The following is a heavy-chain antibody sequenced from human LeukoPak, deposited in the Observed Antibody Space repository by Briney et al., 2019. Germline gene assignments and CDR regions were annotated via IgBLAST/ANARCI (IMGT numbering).Heavy chain of an antibody. CDR1: GYTFTSYY. J-gene: IGHJ3*02. D-gene: IGHD3-22*01. Sequence: GASVKASCKASGYTFTSYYMHWVRQAPGQGLEWMGIINPSGGSTSYAQKFQGRVTMTRDTSTSTVYMELSSLRSEDTAVYYCARDLGPSQYYYDSSGYYAFDIWGQGTMVTVSS. CDR2: INPSGGST. CDR3: ARDLGPSQYYYDSSGYYAFDI. V-gene: IGHV1-46*01.